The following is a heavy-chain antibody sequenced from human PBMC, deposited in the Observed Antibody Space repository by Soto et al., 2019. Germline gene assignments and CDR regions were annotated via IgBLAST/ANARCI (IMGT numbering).Heavy chain of an antibody. D-gene: IGHD5-18*01. V-gene: IGHV1-2*02. CDR3: TRENIENSDGLYDAFDI. CDR2: MNPKSGGA. CDR1: GYTFTDYY. Sequence: ASVKVSCKTSGYTFTDYYTHWVRQAPGQGLEWMGWMNPKSGGAYFAQKFQGRVTLTRDTSIGTAYIEVNSLTSDDTAVHFCTRENIENSDGLYDAFDIWGQGTTVTVSS. J-gene: IGHJ3*02.